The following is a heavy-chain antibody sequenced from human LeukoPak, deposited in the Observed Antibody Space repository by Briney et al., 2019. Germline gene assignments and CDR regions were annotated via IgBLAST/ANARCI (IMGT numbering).Heavy chain of an antibody. Sequence: SVKASCKASGGTFGSYAISWVRQAPGQGLEWMGGIIPILGTANYAQKFQGRVTITADESTSTAYMELSSLRSEDTAVYYCARGVLTGPTYYDSSGYYDYWGQGTLVTVSS. J-gene: IGHJ4*02. CDR3: ARGVLTGPTYYDSSGYYDY. D-gene: IGHD3-22*01. V-gene: IGHV1-69*13. CDR1: GGTFGSYA. CDR2: IIPILGTA.